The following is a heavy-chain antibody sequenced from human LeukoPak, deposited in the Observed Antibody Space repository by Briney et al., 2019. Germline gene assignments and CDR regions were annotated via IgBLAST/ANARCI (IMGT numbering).Heavy chain of an antibody. CDR3: ARSRNYFGY. J-gene: IGHJ4*02. CDR1: GFSFSGHW. Sequence: PGGSLRLSCTASGFSFSGHWMHWVRQAPGKGLVWVSRINSDGSSTSYADSVKGRFTISRDNAKNTLYLQMNSLRAEDTAVYYCARSRNYFGYWGQGTLVTVSS. V-gene: IGHV3-74*01. CDR2: INSDGSST.